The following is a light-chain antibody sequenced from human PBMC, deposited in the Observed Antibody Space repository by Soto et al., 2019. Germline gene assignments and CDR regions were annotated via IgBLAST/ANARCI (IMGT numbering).Light chain of an antibody. J-gene: IGKJ1*01. CDR2: AAS. V-gene: IGKV1-39*01. CDR1: QNINNY. CDR3: QQSDSIPRT. Sequence: DIPMTQSPSSLSASVGDRVTITCRASQNINNYLNWYQQKPGKAPKLLIYAASSLQSGVPSRFSGSGFGTDFTVTINSLQPEDSATYYCQQSDSIPRTFGQGTKVEIK.